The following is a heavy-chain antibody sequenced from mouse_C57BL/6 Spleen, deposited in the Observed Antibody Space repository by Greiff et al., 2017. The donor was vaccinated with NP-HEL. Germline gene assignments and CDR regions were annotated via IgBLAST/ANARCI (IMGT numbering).Heavy chain of an antibody. D-gene: IGHD1-1*01. Sequence: DVQLVESGGGLVKPGGSLKLSCAASGFTFSSYTMSWVRQTPEKRLEWVATISGGGGNTYYPDSVKGRFTLSRDNAKNTLYLQMSSLRSEDTALYYCARQGYYGSSYRWYFEVWGTGTTVTVSS. CDR2: ISGGGGNT. J-gene: IGHJ1*03. CDR1: GFTFSSYT. CDR3: ARQGYYGSSYRWYFEV. V-gene: IGHV5-9*01.